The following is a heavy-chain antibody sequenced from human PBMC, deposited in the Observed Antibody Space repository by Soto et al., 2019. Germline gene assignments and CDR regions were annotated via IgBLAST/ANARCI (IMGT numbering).Heavy chain of an antibody. Sequence: PSETLSLTCAVYGGSCSGYYWSWIRQPPGKGLEWIGEINHSGSTNYNPSLTSRVTISVDTSKTQFALKLSSVTAADTAVYYCARVRYDFWSGYQTNWFDHWGQGTLVTVSS. J-gene: IGHJ5*02. V-gene: IGHV4-34*01. CDR2: INHSGST. CDR3: ARVRYDFWSGYQTNWFDH. CDR1: GGSCSGYY. D-gene: IGHD3-3*01.